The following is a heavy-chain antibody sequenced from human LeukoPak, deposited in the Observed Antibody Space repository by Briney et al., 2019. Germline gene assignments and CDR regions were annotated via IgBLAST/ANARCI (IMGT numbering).Heavy chain of an antibody. CDR2: ISYSGST. CDR1: GGSINYHF. J-gene: IGHJ4*02. D-gene: IGHD6-13*01. Sequence: SETPSLTCTVSGGSINYHFWSWIRQPPGKGLEWIGYISYSGSTNYNPSLKSRVTISVDTSKNQFSLKLSSVTAADTAVYYCARLGPAAGTSFDYWGQGTLVTVSS. V-gene: IGHV4-59*08. CDR3: ARLGPAAGTSFDY.